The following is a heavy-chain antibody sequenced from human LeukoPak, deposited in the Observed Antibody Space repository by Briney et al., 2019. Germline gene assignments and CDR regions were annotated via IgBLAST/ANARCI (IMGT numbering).Heavy chain of an antibody. Sequence: PSETLSLTCAVYGGSFSGYYWSWIRQPPGKGLEWIGEINHSGSTNYNPSLKSRVTISVDTSKNQFSLKLSSVTAADTAVYYCAREGIGRYWGQGTLVTVSS. V-gene: IGHV4-34*01. D-gene: IGHD2-21*01. CDR3: AREGIGRY. J-gene: IGHJ4*02. CDR2: INHSGST. CDR1: GGSFSGYY.